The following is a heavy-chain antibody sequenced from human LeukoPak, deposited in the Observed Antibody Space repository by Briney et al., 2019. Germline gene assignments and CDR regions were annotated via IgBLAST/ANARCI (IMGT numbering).Heavy chain of an antibody. V-gene: IGHV1-18*01. CDR1: GYTFTSYG. CDR3: ARLYYDILTGYYYYGMDV. Sequence: ASVKVSCKASGYTFTSYGISWVRQAPGQGLEWMGWISAYNGNTNYAQKLQGRVTMTTDTSTSTAHMELRSLRSDDTAVYYCARLYYDILTGYYYYGMDVWGQGTTVTVSS. CDR2: ISAYNGNT. D-gene: IGHD3-9*01. J-gene: IGHJ6*02.